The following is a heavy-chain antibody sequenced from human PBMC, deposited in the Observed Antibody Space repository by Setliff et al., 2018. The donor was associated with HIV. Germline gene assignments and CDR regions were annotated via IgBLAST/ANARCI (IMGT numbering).Heavy chain of an antibody. D-gene: IGHD2-15*01. CDR1: XGSSASSSHY. J-gene: IGHJ3*02. Sequence: SETLSLTCTVXXGSSASSSHYWGWIRHPPGKGLGWFGSIDFSGSTYYNPSLNSXVTXSVDTSKNQFSLKLSSVTAADTAVYYCARPRYPYGSPPAFDIWGRGTXXXVSS. V-gene: IGHV4-39*01. CDR3: ARPRYPYGSPPAFDI. CDR2: IDFSGST.